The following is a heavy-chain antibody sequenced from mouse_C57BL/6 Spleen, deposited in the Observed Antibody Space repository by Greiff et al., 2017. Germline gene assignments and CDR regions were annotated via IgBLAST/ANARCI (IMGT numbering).Heavy chain of an antibody. CDR1: GYTFTSYG. CDR2: IYPRSGNT. J-gene: IGHJ4*01. CDR3: ARLGISQDAMDY. D-gene: IGHD4-1*01. Sequence: VKLMESGAELARPGASVKLSCKASGYTFTSYGISWVKQRTGQGLEWIGEIYPRSGNTYYNEKFKGKATLTADKSSSTAYMELRSLTSEDSAVYFCARLGISQDAMDYWGQGTSVTVSS. V-gene: IGHV1-81*01.